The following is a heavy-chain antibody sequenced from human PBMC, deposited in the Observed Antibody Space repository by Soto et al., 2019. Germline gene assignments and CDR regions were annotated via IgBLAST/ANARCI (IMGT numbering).Heavy chain of an antibody. V-gene: IGHV4-30-2*01. Sequence: TLSLTCAVSGGSISSGGYSWSWIRQPPGKGLEWIGYIYHSGSTYYNPSLKSRVTISVDRSKNQFSLKLSSVTAADTAVYYCARGGCSSTSCYYYYYYGMDVWGQGTTVTVSS. CDR1: GGSISSGGYS. D-gene: IGHD2-2*01. CDR2: IYHSGST. CDR3: ARGGCSSTSCYYYYYYGMDV. J-gene: IGHJ6*02.